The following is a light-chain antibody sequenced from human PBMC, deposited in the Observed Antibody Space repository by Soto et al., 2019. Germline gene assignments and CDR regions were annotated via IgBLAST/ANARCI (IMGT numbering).Light chain of an antibody. CDR1: QSVGTH. J-gene: IGKJ2*01. V-gene: IGKV1-39*01. CDR3: QQSHTSPRT. CDR2: GAS. Sequence: DIQMTQSPSFLSASVEDRVTVTCRASQSVGTHLHWYQQKSGKAPKLLIYGASTLQSGVSSRFSGSGSGTDFTLTITSLQPDDFAVYYCQQSHTSPRTFGQGTRLDIK.